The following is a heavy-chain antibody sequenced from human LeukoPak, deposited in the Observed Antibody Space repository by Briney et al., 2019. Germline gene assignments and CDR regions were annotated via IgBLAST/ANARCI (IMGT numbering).Heavy chain of an antibody. V-gene: IGHV4-59*01. D-gene: IGHD3-22*01. CDR2: ISNSGST. CDR1: GGSISSYY. J-gene: IGHJ4*02. Sequence: SETLSLTCTVSGGSISSYYWSWIRPPPGKGLEWIGYISNSGSTNNNPSLKSRLTMSIDTSKNQFSLRLNSVTAADTAVYYCARAGSGYSFDNWGQGKPVTVSS. CDR3: ARAGSGYSFDN.